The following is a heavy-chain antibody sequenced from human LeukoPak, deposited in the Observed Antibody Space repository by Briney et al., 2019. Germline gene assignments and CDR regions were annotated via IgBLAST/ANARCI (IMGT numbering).Heavy chain of an antibody. D-gene: IGHD6-19*01. CDR2: IYYSGTT. Sequence: PSETLSLTCTVSGGSISGYYWSWIRQPPGKGLEWIGYIYYSGTTNYNPSLKSRVTISLDTSKNQFSLELSSVTAADTAVYYCARGGWYYDCWGQGTLVTVSS. V-gene: IGHV4-59*08. J-gene: IGHJ4*02. CDR1: GGSISGYY. CDR3: ARGGWYYDC.